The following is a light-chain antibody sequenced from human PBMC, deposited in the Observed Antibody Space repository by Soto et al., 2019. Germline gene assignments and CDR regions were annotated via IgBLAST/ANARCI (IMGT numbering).Light chain of an antibody. V-gene: IGKV3-15*01. CDR1: QSISSN. J-gene: IGKJ3*01. CDR3: QQYNNWPFT. Sequence: EIVMTQSPATLSVSPGERATLSCRASQSISSNLAWYQQKPGQAPRLLIYGASTRATGIPATFSGSGSGTAFTLTISSLKSEDFAVYYCQQYNNWPFTFGPGTKVDIK. CDR2: GAS.